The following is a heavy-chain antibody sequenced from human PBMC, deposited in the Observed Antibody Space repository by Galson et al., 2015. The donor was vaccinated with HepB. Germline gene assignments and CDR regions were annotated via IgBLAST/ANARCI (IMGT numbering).Heavy chain of an antibody. CDR2: ISYDGNKK. CDR1: GFTFSTYG. CDR3: AKDLWQQLMEGGYDYYYHGMDV. Sequence: SLRLSCAASGFTFSTYGMHWVRQAPGKGLEWVAAISYDGNKKYYADSVKGRFTISRDNSKDTVYLQTNSLRAEDTAVYYCAKDLWQQLMEGGYDYYYHGMDVWGQGTTVTVSS. J-gene: IGHJ6*02. V-gene: IGHV3-30*18. D-gene: IGHD6-13*01.